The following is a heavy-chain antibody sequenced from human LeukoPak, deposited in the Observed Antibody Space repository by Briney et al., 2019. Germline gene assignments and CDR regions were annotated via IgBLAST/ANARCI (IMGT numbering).Heavy chain of an antibody. J-gene: IGHJ4*02. V-gene: IGHV3-20*04. CDR1: GFTFDDYA. CDR2: IYWNGGST. CDR3: ARDSGWKALEY. D-gene: IGHD3-10*01. Sequence: GGSLRLSCAASGFTFDDYAMNWVRQAPGKGLEGVCGIYWNGGSTGYADSVKGRFTIFRDNAEKSLYLQMNSLRAEDTALYYCARDSGWKALEYWGQGTLVTVSS.